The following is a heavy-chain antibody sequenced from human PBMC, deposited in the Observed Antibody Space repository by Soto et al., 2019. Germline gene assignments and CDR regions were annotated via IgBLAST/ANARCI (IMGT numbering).Heavy chain of an antibody. Sequence: EVQLVESGGGLVQPGGSLRLSCEASGFTFSSYWMHWVRQAPGKGLVWVARIKSDGISTGYADSVKGRFTISRDNAKNTQYLQMSSMRADDTAVYYCGRDGIIGHVDSWGQGTLVTVSS. CDR1: GFTFSSYW. CDR3: GRDGIIGHVDS. D-gene: IGHD1-20*01. CDR2: IKSDGIST. V-gene: IGHV3-74*01. J-gene: IGHJ5*01.